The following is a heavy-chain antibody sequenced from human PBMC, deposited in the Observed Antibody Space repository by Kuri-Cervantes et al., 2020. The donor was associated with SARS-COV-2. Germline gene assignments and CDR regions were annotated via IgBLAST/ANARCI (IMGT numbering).Heavy chain of an antibody. CDR1: GFTFSSYS. V-gene: IGHV3-21*01. CDR2: ISSSSSYI. J-gene: IGHJ3*02. CDR3: AREDDYVWGSYRSVWGDAFDI. Sequence: GESLKISCAASGFTFSSYSMNWVRQAPGKGLEWVSSISSSSSYIYYADSVKGRFTISRDNAKNSLYLQMNSLRAEDTAVYYCAREDDYVWGSYRSVWGDAFDIWGQGTMVTFSS. D-gene: IGHD3-16*02.